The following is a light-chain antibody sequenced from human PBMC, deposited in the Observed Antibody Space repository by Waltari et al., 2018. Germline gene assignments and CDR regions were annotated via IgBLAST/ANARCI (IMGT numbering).Light chain of an antibody. CDR1: QSVSTN. CDR2: VAS. J-gene: IGKJ1*01. CDR3: HQYNYWPLT. Sequence: EIVMTQSPATLSVSPGERVTLSCRASQSVSTNLAWFQQKPGQAPRLLIYVASTRATGSPARFSGGGSGTEFTLTISSLQSEDFAVYYCHQYNYWPLTFGQGTKLEIK. V-gene: IGKV3-15*01.